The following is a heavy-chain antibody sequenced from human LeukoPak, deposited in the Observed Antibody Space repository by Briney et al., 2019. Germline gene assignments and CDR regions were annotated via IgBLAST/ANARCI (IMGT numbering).Heavy chain of an antibody. J-gene: IGHJ6*02. Sequence: SEPLSLTCSVSGDSIRSGDSYWGWVRQNPWKGLEWIGSIYYVGSPHYNPSLNSRKVTMSVDTLKNQFSLKLTSVTAADTAVYYCARLPITKRAMDVWGQGTTVTVSS. CDR1: GDSIRSGDSY. CDR3: ARLPITKRAMDV. V-gene: IGHV4-39*01. D-gene: IGHD3-3*01. CDR2: IYYVGSP.